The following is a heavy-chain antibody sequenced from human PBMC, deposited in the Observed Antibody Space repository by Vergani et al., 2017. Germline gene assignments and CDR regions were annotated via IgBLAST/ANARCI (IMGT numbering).Heavy chain of an antibody. CDR1: GFTFGDYA. V-gene: IGHV3-49*04. CDR3: TREGRYSYDSGAFDS. Sequence: EVQLVESGGGLVQPGRSLRLSCTASGFTFGDYAMSWVRQAPGKGLEWVGFIRSKAYGGTTEYAVSVKGRFTISRDDSKSIAYLQMNSLKTEDTAVYYCTREGRYSYDSGAFDSWGQGTMVTVSS. J-gene: IGHJ3*02. CDR2: IRSKAYGGTT. D-gene: IGHD5-18*01.